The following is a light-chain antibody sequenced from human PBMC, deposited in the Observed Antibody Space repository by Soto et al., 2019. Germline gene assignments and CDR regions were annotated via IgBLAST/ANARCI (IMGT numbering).Light chain of an antibody. CDR1: QGVNNY. CDR3: QEYYSAPWT. CDR2: AAS. V-gene: IGKV1-27*01. J-gene: IGKJ1*01. Sequence: DIQMTQSPSSLSASVGDRVTITCRASQGVNNYLAWYQQRPGRAPKLLIYAASTLESGVPSRFSGSGSGTDVTLSISSLQPEDIATYSCQEYYSAPWTFGQGTTVEIK.